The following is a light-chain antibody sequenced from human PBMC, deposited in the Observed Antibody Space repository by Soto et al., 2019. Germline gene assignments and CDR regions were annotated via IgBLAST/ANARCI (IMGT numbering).Light chain of an antibody. Sequence: QSALTPPRSVSGSPGQSVTISCTGTSSDIGDYDFVSWYEQHPGKAPKLMIYDVTKRPSGVPDRFSGSKSGTTASLTVSGLQAEDEADYYCSPYAGSSWVFGGGTKLTVL. J-gene: IGLJ3*02. CDR2: DVT. CDR1: SSDIGDYDF. V-gene: IGLV2-11*01. CDR3: SPYAGSSWV.